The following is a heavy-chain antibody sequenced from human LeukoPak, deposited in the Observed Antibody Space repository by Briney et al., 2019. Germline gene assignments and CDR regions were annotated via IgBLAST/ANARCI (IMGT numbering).Heavy chain of an antibody. V-gene: IGHV3-74*01. D-gene: IGHD6-13*01. CDR2: IDSDGSGT. Sequence: GGSLRLSCAASGFTFSSYWMHWVRQAPGQGLVWVSHIDSDGSGTTYGDSAKGRFTISRDNAKNTLYLQMNSLRAEDTAVYYCARGTAAAAGIDYWGQGILVTVSS. J-gene: IGHJ4*02. CDR3: ARGTAAAAGIDY. CDR1: GFTFSSYW.